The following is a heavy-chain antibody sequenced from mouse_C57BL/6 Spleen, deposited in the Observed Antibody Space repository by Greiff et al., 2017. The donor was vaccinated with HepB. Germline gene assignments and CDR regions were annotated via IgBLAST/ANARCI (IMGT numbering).Heavy chain of an antibody. CDR2: ISDGGSYT. V-gene: IGHV5-4*01. D-gene: IGHD2-4*01. J-gene: IGHJ4*01. Sequence: EVKLMESGGGLVKPGGSLKLSCAASGFTFSSYAMSWVRQTPEKRLEWVATISDGGSYTYYPDNVKGRFTISRDNAKNNLYLQMSHLKSEDTAMYYCARDPDSDYPMDYWGQGTSVTVSS. CDR3: ARDPDSDYPMDY. CDR1: GFTFSSYA.